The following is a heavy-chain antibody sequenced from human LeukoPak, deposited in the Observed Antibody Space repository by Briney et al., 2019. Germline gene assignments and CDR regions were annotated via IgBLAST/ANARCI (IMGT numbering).Heavy chain of an antibody. D-gene: IGHD3-3*01. CDR1: GGSISSYY. Sequence: PSETLSLTCTVSGGSISSYYWSWIRQPPGKGLEWIGYIYYSGSTNYNPSLKSRVTISVDTSKNQFSLKLSSVTAADTAVYYCASSITSYYDFWSGPTGFDPWGQGTLVTVSS. V-gene: IGHV4-59*01. CDR3: ASSITSYYDFWSGPTGFDP. J-gene: IGHJ5*02. CDR2: IYYSGST.